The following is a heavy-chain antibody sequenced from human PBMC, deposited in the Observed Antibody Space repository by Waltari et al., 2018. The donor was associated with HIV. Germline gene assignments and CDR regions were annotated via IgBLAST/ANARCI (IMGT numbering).Heavy chain of an antibody. V-gene: IGHV3-33*01. CDR2: IWYDGSNK. CDR1: GFPFPSFC. CDR3: ARDAVAGISQFDY. Sequence: QVQLVESGGGVVQPGRSLRLSCAASGFPFPSFCLPVVLQAPGKGLEWVAVIWYDGSNKYYADSVKGRFTISRDNSKNTLYLQMNSLRAEDTAVYYCARDAVAGISQFDYWGQGTLVTVSS. D-gene: IGHD6-19*01. J-gene: IGHJ4*02.